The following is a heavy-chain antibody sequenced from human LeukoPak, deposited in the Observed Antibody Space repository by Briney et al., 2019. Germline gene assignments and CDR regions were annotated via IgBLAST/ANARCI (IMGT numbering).Heavy chain of an antibody. CDR2: ISYDGSNK. CDR3: ARGWFGELYLDH. Sequence: GGSLRLSCAASGFTFSSYATHWVRQAPGKGLEWVAVISYDGSNKYYADSVKGRFTISRDNSKNTLYLQMNSLRAEDTAVYYCARGWFGELYLDHWGQGTLVTVSS. CDR1: GFTFSSYA. D-gene: IGHD3-10*01. V-gene: IGHV3-30*04. J-gene: IGHJ4*02.